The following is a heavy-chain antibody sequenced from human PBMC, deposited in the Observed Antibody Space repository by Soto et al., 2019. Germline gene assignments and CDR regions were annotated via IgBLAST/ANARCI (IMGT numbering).Heavy chain of an antibody. CDR3: ARDSRDTAMVVLHEYWMDV. CDR1: GGPFSSYA. Sequence: SVQVSCTASGGPFSSYAISWVRQAPGQGLAWMGGIIPIFGTANYAQKFQGRVTITADESTRTAYLELSSLRSEDTAVYYCARDSRDTAMVVLHEYWMDVXG. CDR2: IIPIFGTA. V-gene: IGHV1-69*01. J-gene: IGHJ6*01. D-gene: IGHD5-18*01.